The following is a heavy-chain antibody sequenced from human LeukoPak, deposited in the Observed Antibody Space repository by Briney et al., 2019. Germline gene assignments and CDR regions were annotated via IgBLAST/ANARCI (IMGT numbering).Heavy chain of an antibody. Sequence: PSETLSLTCTVSGGCISTSYWNWIRQSPGKGLEWIGYISYTGSTNYNPSLKSRVTISLDTSKNQFSLKMRSVTAADSAVYYCARAAGPYYYYYMDVWGKGTTVTISS. CDR3: ARAAGPYYYYYMDV. CDR2: ISYTGST. CDR1: GGCISTSY. J-gene: IGHJ6*03. V-gene: IGHV4-59*01.